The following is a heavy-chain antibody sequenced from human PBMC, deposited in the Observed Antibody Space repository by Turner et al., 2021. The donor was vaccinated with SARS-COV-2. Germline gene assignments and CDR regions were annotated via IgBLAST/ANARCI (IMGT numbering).Heavy chain of an antibody. CDR2: INHSGDT. CDR3: ARGGRYSYGALDY. CDR1: GGSFSGYY. J-gene: IGHJ4*02. Sequence: QVQLQHRGPGLLKLSETFSLPCAVHGGSFSGYYWTWTGQPPGKGLKWIGVINHSGDTSCNPSLKSRVTISVETSKNQYSLNLSTVTAANTAVYYCARGGRYSYGALDYWGQGTLVTVSS. D-gene: IGHD5-18*01. V-gene: IGHV4-34*01.